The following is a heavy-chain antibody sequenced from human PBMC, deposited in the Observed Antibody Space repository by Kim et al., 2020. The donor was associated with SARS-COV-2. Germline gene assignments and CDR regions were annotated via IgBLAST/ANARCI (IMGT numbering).Heavy chain of an antibody. Sequence: SETLSLTCAVYGGSFNDYYWTWIRQPPGKGLEWIWEINHIGRTKYNPSLKSRVTMSVDTSKNQLSLTLSSVTAADTAVYYCAKHDARYGSGGNCWYFDYWGQGTLVTVSS. CDR3: AKHDARYGSGGNCWYFDY. J-gene: IGHJ4*02. V-gene: IGHV4-34*01. CDR1: GGSFNDYY. D-gene: IGHD2-15*01. CDR2: INHIGRT.